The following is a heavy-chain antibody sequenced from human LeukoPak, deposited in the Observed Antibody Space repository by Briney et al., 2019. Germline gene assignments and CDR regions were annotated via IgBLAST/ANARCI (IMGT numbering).Heavy chain of an antibody. CDR2: INSNGRST. J-gene: IGHJ3*02. V-gene: IGHV3-64*01. Sequence: GGSLRLSCEASGFTFSISIMHWVRQAPGEGLEYVSTINSNGRSTNYANSVKDRFTVSRDNSKNTLYLQMGSLRGEDTAVYYCARGDQLLFDAFDIWGQGTMVAVSS. CDR3: ARGDQLLFDAFDI. D-gene: IGHD2-2*01. CDR1: GFTFSISI.